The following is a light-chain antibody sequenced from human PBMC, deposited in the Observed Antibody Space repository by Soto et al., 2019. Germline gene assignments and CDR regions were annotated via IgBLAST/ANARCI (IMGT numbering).Light chain of an antibody. V-gene: IGKV1-9*01. J-gene: IGKJ2*01. CDR3: QHLNTYPRT. Sequence: DIQLTQSPSFLSASVGDRVTITCRASQGISSYLAWYQQPPGKAPKLLIYGASTLQRGVSSRFSGSGSGTEFTLTISSLQPEYFATYYCQHLNTYPRTFGQGTKRQVK. CDR1: QGISSY. CDR2: GAS.